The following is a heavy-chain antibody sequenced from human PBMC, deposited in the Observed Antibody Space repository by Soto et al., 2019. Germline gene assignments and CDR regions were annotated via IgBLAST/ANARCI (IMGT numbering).Heavy chain of an antibody. CDR2: ISSSSSYI. V-gene: IGHV3-21*01. CDR1: GFTFSSYS. J-gene: IGHJ4*02. D-gene: IGHD4-4*01. CDR3: ARDSNGGWVDY. Sequence: GGSLRLSCAASGFTFSSYSMNWVRQAPGKGLEWVSSISSSSSYIYYADSVKGRFTISRDNAKNSLYLQVNSLRAEDTAVYYCARDSNGGWVDYWGQGTLVTVSS.